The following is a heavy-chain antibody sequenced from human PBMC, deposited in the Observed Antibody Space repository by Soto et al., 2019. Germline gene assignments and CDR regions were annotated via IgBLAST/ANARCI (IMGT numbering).Heavy chain of an antibody. CDR1: GFTFSSYA. V-gene: IGHV3-23*01. D-gene: IGHD1-26*01. J-gene: IGHJ5*02. CDR3: ASTGSYYDNSCFDP. CDR2: ISGSGGST. Sequence: EVQLLESGGGLVQPGGSLRLSCAASGFTFSSYAMSWVRQAPWKGLEWVSAISGSGGSTYYADSVKGRFTISRDNSKNTLYLQMNSLRAEDTAVYYCASTGSYYDNSCFDPWGQGTLVTVSS.